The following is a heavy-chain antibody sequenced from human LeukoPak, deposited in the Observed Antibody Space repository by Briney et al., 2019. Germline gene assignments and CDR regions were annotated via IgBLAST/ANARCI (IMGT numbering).Heavy chain of an antibody. Sequence: GASVKVSCKASGYTFTSYDINWVRQATGQGLEWMGRINPNSGGTNYAQKFQGRVTMTRDTSISTAYMELSRLRSDDTAVYYCARTVTPTMVRGVIITLEYFQHWGQGTLVTVSS. CDR3: ARTVTPTMVRGVIITLEYFQH. V-gene: IGHV1-2*06. D-gene: IGHD3-10*01. J-gene: IGHJ1*01. CDR1: GYTFTSYD. CDR2: INPNSGGT.